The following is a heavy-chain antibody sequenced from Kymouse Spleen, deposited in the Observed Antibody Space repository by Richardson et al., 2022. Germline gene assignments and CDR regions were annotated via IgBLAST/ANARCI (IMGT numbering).Heavy chain of an antibody. Sequence: EVQLVESGGGLVQPGGSLRLSCAASGFTFSSYSMNWVRQAPGKGLEWVSYISSSSSTIYYADSVKGRFTISRDNAKNSLYLQMNSLRDEDTAVYYCARDILTGYYNDAFDIWGQGTMVTVSS. CDR1: GFTFSSYS. J-gene: IGHJ3*02. V-gene: IGHV3-48*02. CDR2: ISSSSSTI. D-gene: IGHD3-9*01. CDR3: ARDILTGYYNDAFDI.